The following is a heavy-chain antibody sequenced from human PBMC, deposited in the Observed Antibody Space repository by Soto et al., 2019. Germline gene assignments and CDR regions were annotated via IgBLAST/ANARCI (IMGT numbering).Heavy chain of an antibody. D-gene: IGHD2-15*01. CDR2: ISGSGGST. J-gene: IGHJ4*02. Sequence: PGGSLRLSCAASGFIFSSYAMSWVRQAPGKGLEWVSAISGSGGSTYYADSVKGRFTISRDNAKNTLYLQMNSLRAEDTAVYYCARDLPFCRGGNCLPWGQGNLVTV. CDR3: ARDLPFCRGGNCLP. V-gene: IGHV3-23*01. CDR1: GFIFSSYA.